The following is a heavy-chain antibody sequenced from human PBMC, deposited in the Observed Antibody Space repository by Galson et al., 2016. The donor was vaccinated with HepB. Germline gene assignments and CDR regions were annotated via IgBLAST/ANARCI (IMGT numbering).Heavy chain of an antibody. CDR2: IYPGDSDT. CDR1: GYSSTNYW. Sequence: QSGAEVKKPGESLKISCKGSGYSSTNYWIGWVRQMPGKGLEWMGIIYPGDSDTRYSPSFQGQVTISVDKSISTAYLQWSSLMASDTAMYYCARQQMPGYCSGGWCYHYYGIDVWGQGTAVTVSS. J-gene: IGHJ6*02. V-gene: IGHV5-51*01. D-gene: IGHD2-15*01. CDR3: ARQQMPGYCSGGWCYHYYGIDV.